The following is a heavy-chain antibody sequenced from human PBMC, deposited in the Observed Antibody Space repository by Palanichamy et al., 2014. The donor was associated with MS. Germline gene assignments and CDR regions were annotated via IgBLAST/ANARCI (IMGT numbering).Heavy chain of an antibody. J-gene: IGHJ4*02. CDR1: GDSSNIYK. Sequence: QVQLTQSGPGVKKPGASVRISCKASGDSSNIYKIHWVRQAPGQRLEWMGWINTGNGDTHYSQNFQDRVVITRDTSATTAYMDLSSLMSEDTGVYYCASNEDFWGQGTLVTVSS. CDR2: INTGNGDT. CDR3: ASNEDF. V-gene: IGHV1-3*04. D-gene: IGHD1-1*01.